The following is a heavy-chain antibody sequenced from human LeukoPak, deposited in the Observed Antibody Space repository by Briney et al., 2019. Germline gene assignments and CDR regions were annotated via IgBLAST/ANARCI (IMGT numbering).Heavy chain of an antibody. D-gene: IGHD2-2*01. CDR1: GLPYCSYD. Sequence: GGSLSLFCAASGLPYCSYDMLWPRPPRERALEWVSYIGNCGYTLHPGSPEGRFPISRENAKKSLYLPMNSLSCGDRAVYYCARELVVPAFGPTRSTYYYNGMDVWGQGTTVTVSS. V-gene: IGHV3-13*01. CDR3: ARELVVPAFGPTRSTYYYNGMDV. J-gene: IGHJ6*02. CDR2: IGNCGYT.